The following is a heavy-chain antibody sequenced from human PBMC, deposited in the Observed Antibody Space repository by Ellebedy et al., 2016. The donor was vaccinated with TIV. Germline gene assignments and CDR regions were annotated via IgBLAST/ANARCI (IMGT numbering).Heavy chain of an antibody. CDR3: ARRYCSGGSCYSIDY. D-gene: IGHD2-15*01. Sequence: GESLKISCAASGFTFSDHYMDWVRQAPGKGLEWVACIRSKSKGGTTEYAASVKGRVTISRDDSKNSLYLQVNSLGTEDAALYYCARRYCSGGSCYSIDYWGQGTLVTVSS. J-gene: IGHJ4*02. CDR1: GFTFSDHY. CDR2: IRSKSKGGTT. V-gene: IGHV3-72*01.